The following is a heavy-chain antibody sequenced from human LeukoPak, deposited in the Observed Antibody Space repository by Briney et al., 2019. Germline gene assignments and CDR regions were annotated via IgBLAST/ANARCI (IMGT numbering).Heavy chain of an antibody. D-gene: IGHD1-7*01. J-gene: IGHJ3*02. CDR2: INPNSGVT. Sequence: ASEKVSCKASGYTFIDYFIHWMRQTPGQGLEWLGWINPNSGVTRYAQKFQDRVTMTRDTAAYMELSSLKSDDTAVYYCVRAVSGTLGGAFDIWGQGTAVTVSS. CDR1: GYTFIDYF. V-gene: IGHV1-2*02. CDR3: VRAVSGTLGGAFDI.